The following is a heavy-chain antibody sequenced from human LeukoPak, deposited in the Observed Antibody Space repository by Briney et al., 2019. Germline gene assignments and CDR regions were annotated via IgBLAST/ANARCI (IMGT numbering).Heavy chain of an antibody. Sequence: ASVKVSCKASGYTFTSYGISWVRQAPGQGLEWMGWISAYNGNTNYAQKLQGRVTMTTDTSTSTAYMELRSLRSDDTAVYYCARDYTPIAAAGSHGYSYENYYYYGMDVWGQGTTVTVSS. D-gene: IGHD6-13*01. V-gene: IGHV1-18*01. CDR3: ARDYTPIAAAGSHGYSYENYYYYGMDV. J-gene: IGHJ6*02. CDR1: GYTFTSYG. CDR2: ISAYNGNT.